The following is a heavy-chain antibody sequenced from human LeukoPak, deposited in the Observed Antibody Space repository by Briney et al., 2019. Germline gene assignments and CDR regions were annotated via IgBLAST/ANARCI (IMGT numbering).Heavy chain of an antibody. D-gene: IGHD2-15*01. CDR1: GFXFRSYK. V-gene: IGHV3-48*03. CDR2: IYSSGSPI. CDR3: AREGSGSYYFDY. Sequence: GGSLRLSCAASGFXFRSYKIHWVRQAPGKGLEWLAYIYSSGSPIHYADSVEGRFTISRDNAKNSLYLLMISLRADDTALYYCAREGSGSYYFDYWGQGTLVTVSS. J-gene: IGHJ4*02.